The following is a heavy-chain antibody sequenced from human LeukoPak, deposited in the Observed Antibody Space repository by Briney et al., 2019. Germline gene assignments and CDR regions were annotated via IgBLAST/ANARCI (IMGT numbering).Heavy chain of an antibody. CDR2: ISGSGGRT. Sequence: GGSLRLSCAASGFTFTSYAMSWVRQAPGKGLEWVSGISGSGGRTDYADSVKGRFIVSRDNAKNSLFLQMDSLRADDTALYYCASQSSGSSTRAPDFWGQGTGHRLL. D-gene: IGHD1-26*01. V-gene: IGHV3-23*01. J-gene: IGHJ4*02. CDR3: ASQSSGSSTRAPDF. CDR1: GFTFTSYA.